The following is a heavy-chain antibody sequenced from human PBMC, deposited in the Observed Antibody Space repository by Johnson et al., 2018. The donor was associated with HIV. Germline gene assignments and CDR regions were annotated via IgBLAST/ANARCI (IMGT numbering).Heavy chain of an antibody. D-gene: IGHD4-11*01. V-gene: IGHV3-15*01. CDR3: ARETRDDAFGI. CDR1: GFTFSNAW. J-gene: IGHJ3*02. Sequence: VQLVESGGGLVKPGGSLRLPCAASGFTFSNAWMTWVRQAPRKGLEWVGRIKSISDGGTTDYDAPVRGRFSISRDDSETTGYRQMNNLSAEDTAMYYCARETRDDAFGIWGRGTMVTVSS. CDR2: IKSISDGGTT.